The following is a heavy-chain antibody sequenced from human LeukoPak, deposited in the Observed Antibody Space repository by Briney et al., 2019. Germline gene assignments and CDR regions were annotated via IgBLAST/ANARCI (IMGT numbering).Heavy chain of an antibody. J-gene: IGHJ3*02. CDR1: GGSISSGGYY. D-gene: IGHD2/OR15-2a*01. Sequence: PSQTLSLTCTVSGGSISSGGYYWSWIRQPPGKGLEWIGYMYYSGTTNYNPSLKSRVTISLETSKNQFSLKLRSVTAADTAVYYCARVGFLDAFDIWGQGTMVTVSS. CDR2: MYYSGTT. V-gene: IGHV4-61*08. CDR3: ARVGFLDAFDI.